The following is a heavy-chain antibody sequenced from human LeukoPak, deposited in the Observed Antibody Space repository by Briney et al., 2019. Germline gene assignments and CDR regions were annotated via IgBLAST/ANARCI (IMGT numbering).Heavy chain of an antibody. CDR3: ARGSDYGDYESLKVPLGEYNWFDP. CDR2: INHSGST. Sequence: SETLSLTCTVSGGSISSSSYYWGWIRQPPGKGLEWIGEINHSGSTNYNPPLKSRVTISVDTSKNQFSLKLSSVTAADTAVYYCARGSDYGDYESLKVPLGEYNWFDPWGQGTLVTVSS. V-gene: IGHV4-39*07. CDR1: GGSISSSSYY. J-gene: IGHJ5*02. D-gene: IGHD4-17*01.